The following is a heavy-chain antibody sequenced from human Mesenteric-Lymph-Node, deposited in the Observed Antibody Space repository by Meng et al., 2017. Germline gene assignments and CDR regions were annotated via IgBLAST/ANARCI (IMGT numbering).Heavy chain of an antibody. J-gene: IGHJ4*02. CDR2: IWSDGSQE. Sequence: GESLKISCAASGIPFSRSGMHWVRQGPGKGLEWVAMIWSDGSQEYYADSVKGRFTVSRDNSHNTLYLQMNNLGGEDTAVYYCARDKGTTSCDTWGQGTLVTVSS. V-gene: IGHV3-33*01. CDR1: GIPFSRSG. CDR3: ARDKGTTSCDT. D-gene: IGHD2/OR15-2a*01.